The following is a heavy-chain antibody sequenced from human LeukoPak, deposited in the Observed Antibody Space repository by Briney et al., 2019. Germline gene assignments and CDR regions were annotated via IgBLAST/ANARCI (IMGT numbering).Heavy chain of an antibody. Sequence: GGSLRLSCAASGFKSSISAMSWVRQAPGKGLEWVSVLGGSGETTNYADSVKGRFTIYRDRSKTTVFLQMNSLRVEDTGVYYCASKFGESYHYYYGLDVWGQGTTVTVSS. CDR3: ASKFGESYHYYYGLDV. D-gene: IGHD3-10*01. J-gene: IGHJ6*02. V-gene: IGHV3-23*01. CDR2: LGGSGETT. CDR1: GFKSSISA.